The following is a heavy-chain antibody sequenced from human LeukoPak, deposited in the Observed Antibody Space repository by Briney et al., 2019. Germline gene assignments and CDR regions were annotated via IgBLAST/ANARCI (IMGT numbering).Heavy chain of an antibody. CDR1: GGSMSSYY. CDR3: ARRNYGFNTYYFDY. CDR2: TYYSGTT. D-gene: IGHD4-17*01. J-gene: IGHJ4*02. V-gene: IGHV4-59*08. Sequence: SETLSLTCTVSGGSMSSYYWSWIRQPPGKGLEWIGSTYYSGTTNYNPSLRSRVTISVDTSKNQCSLKLTSVTAADTAVYYCARRNYGFNTYYFDYWGQGTLVTVSS.